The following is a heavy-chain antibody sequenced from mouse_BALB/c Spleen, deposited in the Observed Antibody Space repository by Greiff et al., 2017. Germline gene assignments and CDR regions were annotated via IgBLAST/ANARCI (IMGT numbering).Heavy chain of an antibody. CDR2: IDPFNGGT. J-gene: IGHJ4*01. D-gene: IGHD2-10*02. Sequence: EVKLMESGPELMKPGASVKISCKASGYSFTSYYMHWVKQSHGKSLEWIGYIDPFNGGTSYNQKFKGKATLTVDKSSSTAYMHLSSLTSEDSAVYYCARWADSYGYAMDYWGQGTSVTVSS. V-gene: IGHV1S135*01. CDR1: GYSFTSYY. CDR3: ARWADSYGYAMDY.